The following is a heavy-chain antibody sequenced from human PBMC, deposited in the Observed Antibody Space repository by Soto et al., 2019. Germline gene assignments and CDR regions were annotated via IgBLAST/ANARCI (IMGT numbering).Heavy chain of an antibody. J-gene: IGHJ4*02. CDR3: TTDLAGSSGTYVDY. Sequence: PGGSLRLSCAASGFTFSNAWMSWVRQAPEKGLEWVGRIKSKTDGGTTDYAAPVKGRFTISRDDSKNTLYLQMNSLKTEDTAVYYCTTDLAGSSGTYVDYWGQGTLVTVSS. CDR2: IKSKTDGGTT. D-gene: IGHD3-22*01. CDR1: GFTFSNAW. V-gene: IGHV3-15*01.